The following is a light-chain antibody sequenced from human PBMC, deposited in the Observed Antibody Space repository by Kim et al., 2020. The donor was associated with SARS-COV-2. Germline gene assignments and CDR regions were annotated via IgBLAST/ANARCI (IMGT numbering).Light chain of an antibody. CDR1: QTVSSN. V-gene: IGKV3D-15*01. J-gene: IGKJ1*01. CDR3: QQYSNWPLT. CDR2: ETS. Sequence: YQGERTTLSCRASQTVSSNFLAWYQKKPGQTPRLLIYETSSRATGIPARFSGSGSGTEFTLTNSTLQSEDFAVYYCQQYSNWPLTFGQGTKVDIK.